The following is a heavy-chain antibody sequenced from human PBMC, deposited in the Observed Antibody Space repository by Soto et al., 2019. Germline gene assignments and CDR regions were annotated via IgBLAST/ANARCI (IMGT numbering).Heavy chain of an antibody. J-gene: IGHJ4*01. V-gene: IGHV2-26*01. CDR1: GISLSNARMG. Sequence: QVTLKESGAVLVKPTETLTLTCTVSGISLSNARMGVSWIRQPPGKALEWLAHIFSIDEKSYSTSLKSRLTISKDTSKSQVVLTMTNVDPVDTATYYCERIRGYSYGYYYFDYWGHGTLVTVSS. D-gene: IGHD5-18*01. CDR2: IFSIDEK. CDR3: ERIRGYSYGYYYFDY.